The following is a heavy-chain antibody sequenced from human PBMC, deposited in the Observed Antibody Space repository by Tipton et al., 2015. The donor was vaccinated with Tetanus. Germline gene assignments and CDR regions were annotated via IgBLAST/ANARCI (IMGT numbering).Heavy chain of an antibody. V-gene: IGHV4-31*02. CDR1: GGSISSGGYY. CDR2: IYYSGTT. CDR3: ARERVNLAVAAGFDY. J-gene: IGHJ4*02. D-gene: IGHD6-19*01. Sequence: LRLSCTVSGGSISSGGYYWSWIRQHPGKGLEWIGYIYYSGTTYYNPSLKSRVTISVDTSKNQFSLKPSSVTAADTAVYYCARERVNLAVAAGFDYWGQGTLVTVSS.